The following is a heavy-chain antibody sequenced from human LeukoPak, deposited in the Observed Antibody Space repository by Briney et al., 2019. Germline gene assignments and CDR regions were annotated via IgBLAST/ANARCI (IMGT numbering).Heavy chain of an antibody. Sequence: ASVKVSCKASGYTFTGYYMHWVRQAPGQGLEWMGWINPNSGGTNYAQKFQGRVTMTRDTSISTAYMELSRLRSDDTAVYYCARRVDDGYYYYMDVWGKGTTVTVSS. D-gene: IGHD2-15*01. CDR3: ARRVDDGYYYYMDV. V-gene: IGHV1-2*02. CDR1: GYTFTGYY. CDR2: INPNSGGT. J-gene: IGHJ6*03.